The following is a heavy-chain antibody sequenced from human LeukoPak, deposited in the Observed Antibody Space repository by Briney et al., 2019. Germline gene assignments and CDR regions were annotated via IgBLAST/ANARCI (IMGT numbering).Heavy chain of an antibody. Sequence: GGTLRLSCAASGFTFRSYEMSWVRQARGKGVEWVSAISGSGGRTYYADTVKGGFKITRENTKKTLYVQMNTLRAEDRAVYYCAKRTVTMIVVPPPRDYYYYMYVWGKGTTVTVSS. CDR1: GFTFRSYE. V-gene: IGHV3-23*01. CDR2: ISGSGGRT. J-gene: IGHJ6*03. D-gene: IGHD3-22*01. CDR3: AKRTVTMIVVPPPRDYYYYMYV.